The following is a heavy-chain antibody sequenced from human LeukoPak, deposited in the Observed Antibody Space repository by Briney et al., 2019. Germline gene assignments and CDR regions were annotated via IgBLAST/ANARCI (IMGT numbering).Heavy chain of an antibody. CDR3: ARTEREGSWHTPFDY. CDR2: LYPDGSAT. CDR1: GYTFNNYW. V-gene: IGHV5-51*01. Sequence: GESLKISCKASGYTFNNYWIGWVRQMPGRGLEWMGMLYPDGSATTYHPSFEGRVTISADKSVTTAYLEWNSLKASDTAMYYCARTEREGSWHTPFDYWGQGTLVTVSS. D-gene: IGHD6-13*01. J-gene: IGHJ4*02.